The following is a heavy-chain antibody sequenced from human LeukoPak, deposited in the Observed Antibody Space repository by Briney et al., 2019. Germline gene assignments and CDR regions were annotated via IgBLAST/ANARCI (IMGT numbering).Heavy chain of an antibody. Sequence: GGSLRLSCAASGFTFSDYYMSWMPQAPGKGLKWVSYISSSGSTIYYADSVKGRFTISRDNAKNSLYLQMNSLRAEDTAVYYCAELGITMIGGVWGKGTTVTISS. J-gene: IGHJ6*04. CDR3: AELGITMIGGV. D-gene: IGHD3-10*02. CDR1: GFTFSDYY. V-gene: IGHV3-11*04. CDR2: ISSSGSTI.